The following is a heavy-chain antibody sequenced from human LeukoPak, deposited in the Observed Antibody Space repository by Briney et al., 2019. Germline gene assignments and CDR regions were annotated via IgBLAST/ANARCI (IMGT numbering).Heavy chain of an antibody. CDR3: SREPLCEYYFDY. J-gene: IGHJ4*02. CDR1: GYTFTSYY. V-gene: IGHV1-46*01. CDR2: INPSGGSK. Sequence: GASVKVSCKASGYTFTSYYIHWARQAPGQGVEWMGIINPSGGSKSYAQKFQGRDTMTGEMSTSTVYMELSSLRSDDTAVYYCSREPLCEYYFDYWGQGTLVTVSS.